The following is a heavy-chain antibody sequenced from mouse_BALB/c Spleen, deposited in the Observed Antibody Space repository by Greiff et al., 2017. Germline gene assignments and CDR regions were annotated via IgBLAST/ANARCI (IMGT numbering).Heavy chain of an antibody. CDR2: ISYSGST. D-gene: IGHD1-1*01. J-gene: IGHJ4*01. Sequence: EVQGVESGPGLVKPSQSLSLTCTVTGYSITSDYAWNWIRQFPGNKLEWMGYISYSGSTSYNPSLKSRISITRDTSKNQFFLQLNSVTTEDTATYYCARGYYGRMDYWGQGTSVTVSS. CDR3: ARGYYGRMDY. CDR1: GYSITSDYA. V-gene: IGHV3-2*02.